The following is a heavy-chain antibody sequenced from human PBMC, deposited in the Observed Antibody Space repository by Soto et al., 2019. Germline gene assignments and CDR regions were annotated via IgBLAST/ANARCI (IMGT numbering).Heavy chain of an antibody. CDR1: GGSISSGGYY. CDR3: ARLAQLGQFGEVSYFDY. V-gene: IGHV4-31*03. J-gene: IGHJ4*02. Sequence: QVQLQESGPGLVKPSQTLSLTCTVSGGSISSGGYYWSWIRQHPGKGLEWIGYIYYSGSTYYSPSLKSRVTISVDTSKNQFFLELSPVTAADTAVYYCARLAQLGQFGEVSYFDYWGQGTLVTVSS. CDR2: IYYSGST. D-gene: IGHD3-16*01.